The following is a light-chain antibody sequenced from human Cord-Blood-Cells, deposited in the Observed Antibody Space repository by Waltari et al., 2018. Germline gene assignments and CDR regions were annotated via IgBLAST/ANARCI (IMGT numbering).Light chain of an antibody. CDR1: STNLGSNF. CDR2: RNN. CDR3: AAWDDSLSGVV. V-gene: IGLV1-47*01. J-gene: IGLJ2*01. Sequence: QSVLSQPPSASVTLEQTVTIPRYGSSTNLGSNFGYFYQQLPGTAPKLLIYRNNQRPSGVPDRFSGSKSGTSASLAISGLRSEDEADYYCAAWDDSLSGVVFGGGTKLTVL.